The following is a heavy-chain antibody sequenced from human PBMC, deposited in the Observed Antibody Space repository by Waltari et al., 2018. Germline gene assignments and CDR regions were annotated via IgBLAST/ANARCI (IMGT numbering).Heavy chain of an antibody. CDR1: GDFPSDDH. CDR3: ARLPSKYFDSIGWGFFDQ. J-gene: IGHJ4*02. V-gene: IGHV4-59*08. D-gene: IGHD3-22*01. CDR2: LRNIGVT. Sequence: QVPLQESGPGLVQPSETLSLTCTVSGDFPSDDHWTWIPQAPGKGLEWIAYLRNIGVTKCTPSLQSRVTISTVTSKKQFSLRLTSVTAADTAVYYCARLPSKYFDSIGWGFFDQWGQGILVTVSS.